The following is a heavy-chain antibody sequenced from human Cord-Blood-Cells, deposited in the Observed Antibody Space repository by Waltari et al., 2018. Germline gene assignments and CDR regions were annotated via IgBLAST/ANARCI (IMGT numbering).Heavy chain of an antibody. CDR1: GGSFSGYY. D-gene: IGHD1-26*01. V-gene: IGHV4-34*01. J-gene: IGHJ6*02. Sequence: QVQLQQWGAGLLKPSETLSLTCAVYGGSFSGYYWSWIRQPPGEGLEWIGENHHRGSTNDNRSLKSRDTISVDTSKNQFSLKLSSVTAAYTAVYYSASPVGATSYYYGMDVWGQGTTVTVSS. CDR3: ASPVGATSYYYGMDV. CDR2: NHHRGST.